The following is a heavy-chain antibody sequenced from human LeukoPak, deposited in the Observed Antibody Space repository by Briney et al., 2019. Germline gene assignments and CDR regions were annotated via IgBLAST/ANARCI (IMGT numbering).Heavy chain of an antibody. J-gene: IGHJ4*02. CDR3: ARFGWPPSLDY. CDR2: INHSGST. Sequence: PSETLSLTCAVYGGSFSGYYWSWIRQPPGKGLEWIGEINHSGSTNYNPSLKSRVTISVDTSKNQFSLKLSSVTAADTAVYYCARFGWPPSLDYWGQGTLVTVSS. CDR1: GGSFSGYY. V-gene: IGHV4-34*01. D-gene: IGHD6-19*01.